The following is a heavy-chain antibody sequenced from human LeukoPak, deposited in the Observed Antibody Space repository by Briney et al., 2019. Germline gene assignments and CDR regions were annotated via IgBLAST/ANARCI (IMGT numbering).Heavy chain of an antibody. D-gene: IGHD6-13*01. V-gene: IGHV3-74*01. J-gene: IGHJ4*02. Sequence: GGSLRLSCAASGFTFSSYWMHWVRQGPGKGLVWVSRINSDGSSTSYADSVKGRFTISRDTAKNTLYLQMNSLRAEDTAVYYCARDVGRAAAVLFDYWGQGTLVTVSS. CDR3: ARDVGRAAAVLFDY. CDR2: INSDGSST. CDR1: GFTFSSYW.